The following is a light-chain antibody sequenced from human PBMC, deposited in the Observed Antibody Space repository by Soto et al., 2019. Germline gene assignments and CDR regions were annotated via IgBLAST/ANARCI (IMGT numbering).Light chain of an antibody. CDR2: DVT. CDR3: CSYSGSYNHYV. CDR1: SSDVGVYDY. J-gene: IGLJ1*01. Sequence: QSVLSQPRSVSGSPGHAVTISCTGSSSDVGVYDYVSWYQQHPGKAPKLMIYDVTKRPSGVPDRFSGSKSDNTASLTISGLQAEDDADYYCCSYSGSYNHYVFGLGTKVTVL. V-gene: IGLV2-11*01.